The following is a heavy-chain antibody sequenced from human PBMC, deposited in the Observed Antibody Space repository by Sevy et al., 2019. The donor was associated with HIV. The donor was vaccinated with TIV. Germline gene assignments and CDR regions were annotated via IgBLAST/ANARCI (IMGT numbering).Heavy chain of an antibody. CDR2: IYSGGST. CDR1: GFTVSSNY. V-gene: IGHV3-53*01. CDR3: ARDRTDILTGYYYYYYYMDV. J-gene: IGHJ6*03. D-gene: IGHD3-9*01. Sequence: GGSLRLSCAASGFTVSSNYMSWVRQAPGKGLEWVSVIYSGGSTYYADSVKGRFTISRDNSKNTLYLQMNGLRAEDTAVYYCARDRTDILTGYYYYYYYMDVWGKGTTVTVSS.